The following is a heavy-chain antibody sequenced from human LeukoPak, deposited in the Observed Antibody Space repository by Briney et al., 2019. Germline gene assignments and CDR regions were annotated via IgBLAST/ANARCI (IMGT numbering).Heavy chain of an antibody. D-gene: IGHD3-9*01. CDR2: ISAYNGNT. Sequence: GAAKFSCKASGYTFTISGISWVRQAPGQGLEWMGWISAYNGNTNYAQKLQGRVTMTTDTSTSTAYMELRSLRSDDTAVYYCARVGSHYDILTGYYNWGQGTLVTVSS. CDR3: ARVGSHYDILTGYYN. V-gene: IGHV1-18*01. J-gene: IGHJ4*02. CDR1: GYTFTISG.